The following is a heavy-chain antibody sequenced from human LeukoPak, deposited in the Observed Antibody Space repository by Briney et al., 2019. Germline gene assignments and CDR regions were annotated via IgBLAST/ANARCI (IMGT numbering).Heavy chain of an antibody. Sequence: PSETLSLTCAVDGGSFSGFYWSWIRQTAGKGLEWIGEINQSGNTNYNPSLKSRVTISVDTSKNQFSLKLSSVTAADTAVYYCARGRSITMVRGARYFDYWGQGTLVTVSS. J-gene: IGHJ4*02. CDR3: ARGRSITMVRGARYFDY. V-gene: IGHV4-34*01. CDR2: INQSGNT. CDR1: GGSFSGFY. D-gene: IGHD3-10*01.